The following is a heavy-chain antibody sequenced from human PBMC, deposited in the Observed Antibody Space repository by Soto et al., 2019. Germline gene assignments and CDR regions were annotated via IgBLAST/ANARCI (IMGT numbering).Heavy chain of an antibody. CDR2: ISYDGSNK. CDR1: GFTFSSYG. J-gene: IGHJ4*02. D-gene: IGHD6-19*01. CDR3: ANSEHSSGWYITFTLDY. Sequence: QVQLVESGGGVVQPGRSLRLSCAASGFTFSSYGMHWVRQAPGKGLEWVAVISYDGSNKYYADSVKGRFTISRDNSKNTLYLQMNSLRAEDTAVYYCANSEHSSGWYITFTLDYWGQGTLVTVSS. V-gene: IGHV3-30*18.